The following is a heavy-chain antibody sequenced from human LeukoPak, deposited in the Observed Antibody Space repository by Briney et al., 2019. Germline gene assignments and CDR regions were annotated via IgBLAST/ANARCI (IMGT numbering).Heavy chain of an antibody. CDR3: GAHYGSGSYVPGLVDY. Sequence: VASVKVSCKASGYTFTSYYMHWVRQAPGQGLEWMGIINPSGGSTSYAQKFQGRVTMTRDTSTSTVYMELSSLRSEDTAVYYCGAHYGSGSYVPGLVDYWGQGTLVTVSS. D-gene: IGHD3-10*01. J-gene: IGHJ4*02. V-gene: IGHV1-46*01. CDR1: GYTFTSYY. CDR2: INPSGGST.